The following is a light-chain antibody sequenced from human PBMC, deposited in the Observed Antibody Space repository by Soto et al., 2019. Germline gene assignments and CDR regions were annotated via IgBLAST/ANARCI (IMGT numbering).Light chain of an antibody. V-gene: IGKV1-5*03. Sequence: DIQMTQSPSTLSASVGDRVTITCRASQSISSWLAWYQKKPGKAPKLLIYKASSLESVVPSRFSGSGSGTEFTLTISSLQPDDFATYCCQQYNVYPFTFGQGTKLEIK. CDR3: QQYNVYPFT. CDR2: KAS. CDR1: QSISSW. J-gene: IGKJ2*01.